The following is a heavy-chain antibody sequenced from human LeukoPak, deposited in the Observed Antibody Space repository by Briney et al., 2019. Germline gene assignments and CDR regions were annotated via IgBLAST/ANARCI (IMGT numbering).Heavy chain of an antibody. Sequence: SETLSLTCTVSGRPISCYYASWLRQPPGKGLEWIGHISHSGSTNYNPSLKSRVTISVNTSKNQFSLKLSSAGAADTARPYCARQAGDCSSGKSFYYWGQGNLVTVSS. D-gene: IGHD3-3*01. CDR3: ARQAGDCSSGKSFYY. CDR2: ISHSGST. J-gene: IGHJ4*02. V-gene: IGHV4-59*08. CDR1: GRPISCYY.